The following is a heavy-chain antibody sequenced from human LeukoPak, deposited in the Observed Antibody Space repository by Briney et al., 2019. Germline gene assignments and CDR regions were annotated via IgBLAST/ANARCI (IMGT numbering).Heavy chain of an antibody. CDR1: GGSISSYY. CDR2: IYYSGST. Sequence: PSETLSLTCTVSGGSISSYYWSWIRQPPGKGLVWFGYIYYSGSTSYNPSLKSRVTISVDTYKNQFYLKPISVADADTAVYYCASPSAAYSSSWYGYWGQGTLVTVSS. V-gene: IGHV4-59*12. D-gene: IGHD6-13*01. CDR3: ASPSAAYSSSWYGY. J-gene: IGHJ4*02.